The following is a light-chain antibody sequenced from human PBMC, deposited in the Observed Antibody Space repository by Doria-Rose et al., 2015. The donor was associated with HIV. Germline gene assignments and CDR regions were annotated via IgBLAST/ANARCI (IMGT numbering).Light chain of an antibody. Sequence: VLTQPPGTLSLSPGERATLSCRASQSFSSTYLAWYQQRPGQAPSLLIYDGSTSATGIPDRFSASGSGTDFTLTINRLEPEDFALYYCHQYGTAWTFGQGTEVEI. J-gene: IGKJ1*01. V-gene: IGKV3-20*01. CDR2: DGS. CDR3: HQYGTAWT. CDR1: QSFSSTY.